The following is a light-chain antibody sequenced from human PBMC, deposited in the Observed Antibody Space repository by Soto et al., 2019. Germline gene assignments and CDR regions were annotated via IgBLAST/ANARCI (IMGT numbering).Light chain of an antibody. CDR3: QQRSNWALT. CDR2: DAS. V-gene: IGKV3-11*01. J-gene: IGKJ4*01. CDR1: QSVSSY. Sequence: EIVLTQSPATLSLSPGERATLSCRASQSVSSYLAWYPQKPGQAPRLLISDASNRATGIPARFSGSGSGTDFTLTISSLEPEDFAVYYCQQRSNWALTFGGGTKVEIK.